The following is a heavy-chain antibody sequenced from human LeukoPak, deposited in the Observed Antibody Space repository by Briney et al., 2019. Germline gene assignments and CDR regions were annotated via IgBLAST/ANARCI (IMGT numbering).Heavy chain of an antibody. CDR2: IYYSGST. V-gene: IGHV4-59*01. J-gene: IGHJ6*02. D-gene: IGHD6-13*01. CDR3: ARVSIAAAGPPGYYGMDV. CDR1: GGSISSYY. Sequence: SETLSLTCTVSGGSISSYYWSWIRQPPGKGLEWIGYIYYSGSTNYNPSLKSRVTISVDTSKNQFSLKLSSVTAADTAVYYCARVSIAAAGPPGYYGMDVWGQGTTVTVSS.